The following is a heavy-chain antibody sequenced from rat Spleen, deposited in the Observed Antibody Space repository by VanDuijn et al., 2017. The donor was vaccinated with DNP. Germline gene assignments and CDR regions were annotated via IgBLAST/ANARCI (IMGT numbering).Heavy chain of an antibody. Sequence: EVQLVESGGGLVQPGRSLKLSCVASGFTFNNYWMTWIRQAPGKGLEWVASITNTGGSTYYRDSVKGRFTISRDNAKNTLYLQMDSLRSEDTATYYCAGRPPPTRGPFDYWGQGVMVTVSS. V-gene: IGHV5-31*01. J-gene: IGHJ2*01. CDR1: GFTFNNYW. CDR3: AGRPPPTRGPFDY. CDR2: ITNTGGST. D-gene: IGHD1-4*01.